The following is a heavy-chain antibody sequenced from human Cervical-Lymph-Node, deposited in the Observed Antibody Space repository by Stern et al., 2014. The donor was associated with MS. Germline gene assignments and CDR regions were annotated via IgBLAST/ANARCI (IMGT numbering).Heavy chain of an antibody. Sequence: AQLEASGPGLVKPSETRSLTCNVSGGSISSGSYYWSWIRPSPGKGLEWIGYIYHGGTTNYNPSLKSRVTISIDTSKNQFSLKLNSVTAADTAVYYCARDQGTSWFDYWGQGALVTVSS. J-gene: IGHJ4*02. CDR1: GGSISSGSYY. CDR2: IYHGGTT. V-gene: IGHV4-61*01. D-gene: IGHD2-2*01. CDR3: ARDQGTSWFDY.